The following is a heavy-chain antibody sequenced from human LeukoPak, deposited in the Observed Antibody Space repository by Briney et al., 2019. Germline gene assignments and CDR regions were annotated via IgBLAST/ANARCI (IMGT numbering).Heavy chain of an antibody. J-gene: IGHJ4*02. D-gene: IGHD5-12*01. V-gene: IGHV3-23*01. Sequence: GGSLRLPCAASGFTFRSYAMNWVRKSPGKGLEWVSSISYGDGTAFYAGSVKGRFTVSRDNSRSTLYLQMASLRAEDTAVYYCAKDRGYTGYDSGGIDFWGQGILVTVSS. CDR1: GFTFRSYA. CDR2: ISYGDGTA. CDR3: AKDRGYTGYDSGGIDF.